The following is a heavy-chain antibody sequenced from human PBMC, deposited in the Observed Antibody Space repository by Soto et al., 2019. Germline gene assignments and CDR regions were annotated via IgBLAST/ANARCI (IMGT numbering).Heavy chain of an antibody. D-gene: IGHD3-10*01. CDR2: INTDGSST. J-gene: IGHJ4*02. Sequence: PVGSLRLSCASSVFSFSSYWMHWVRQAPETGLVWVSRINTDGSSTTYAGSVEGRFSVSRDNSKNTLYLQMNSLRAEDTAVYYCARDLRGSFDYWGPGTLVNASS. CDR1: VFSFSSYW. V-gene: IGHV3-74*03. CDR3: ARDLRGSFDY.